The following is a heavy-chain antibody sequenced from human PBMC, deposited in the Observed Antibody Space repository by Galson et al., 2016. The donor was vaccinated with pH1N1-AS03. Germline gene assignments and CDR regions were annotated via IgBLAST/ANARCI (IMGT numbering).Heavy chain of an antibody. Sequence: CKASGYSFTKYYMHWVRQAPGQGLEWMGVIDPSNGGTTYAQKFQDRLTMARDTSTSSVYMEVTSLTSQDTAVYFCATYGSGSSAFLDHWGQGTLVTVSS. J-gene: IGHJ4*02. V-gene: IGHV1-46*01. D-gene: IGHD3-3*01. CDR1: GYSFTKYY. CDR3: ATYGSGSSAFLDH. CDR2: IDPSNGGT.